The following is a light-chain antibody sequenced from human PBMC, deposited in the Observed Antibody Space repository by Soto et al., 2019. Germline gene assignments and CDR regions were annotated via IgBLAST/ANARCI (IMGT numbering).Light chain of an antibody. CDR1: QSVSSSY. CDR3: QQYGSSPT. CDR2: GAS. Sequence: EIVLTQSPGTLSLSPGERATLSCRASQSVSSSYLAWYQQKPGQAPRLLIYGASSRATGIPDRFSGSGSGTDLTRTISRLEPEEFAVYYCQQYGSSPTFGQGTKVEIK. J-gene: IGKJ1*01. V-gene: IGKV3-20*01.